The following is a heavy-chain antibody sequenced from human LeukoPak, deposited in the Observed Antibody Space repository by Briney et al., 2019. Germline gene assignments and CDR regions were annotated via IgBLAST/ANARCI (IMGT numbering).Heavy chain of an antibody. Sequence: SETLSLTCTVSGGSVSSGSYYWSWIRQPPGKGLEWIGYIYYSGSTNYNPSLKSRVTISVDTSKNQFSLKLSSVTAADTAVYYCASSLDYGDGMDVWGQGTTVTVSS. CDR3: ASSLDYGDGMDV. J-gene: IGHJ6*02. V-gene: IGHV4-61*01. D-gene: IGHD4-17*01. CDR2: IYYSGST. CDR1: GGSVSSGSYY.